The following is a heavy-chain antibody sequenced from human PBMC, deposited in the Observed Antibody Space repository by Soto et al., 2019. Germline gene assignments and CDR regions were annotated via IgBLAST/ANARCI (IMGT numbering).Heavy chain of an antibody. CDR2: IYPGDFNT. CDR1: GHSFTRYW. V-gene: IGHV5-51*01. D-gene: IGHD2-15*01. Sequence: PGESLKISCKGSGHSFTRYWIGWVRQMSGKGLEWMGIIYPGDFNTRYSPSFQGQVTISADKSITTAYLQWSSLQASDTAMYYCVIHVIGYCSGGRCVDYWGQGTLVTVSS. CDR3: VIHVIGYCSGGRCVDY. J-gene: IGHJ4*02.